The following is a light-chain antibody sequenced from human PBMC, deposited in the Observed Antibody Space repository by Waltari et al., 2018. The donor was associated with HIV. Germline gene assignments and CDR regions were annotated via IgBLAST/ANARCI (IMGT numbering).Light chain of an antibody. J-gene: IGLJ2*01. V-gene: IGLV2-8*01. CDR1: SRDVGGYNY. CDR2: EAY. Sequence: QSALTQPPSASGAPGQSVTISCTGTSRDVGGYNYVSWYNQHPGEAPQVVIFEAYKRPSGVPDRLAGSKSGNTASLTVSGLQAEDEATYYCASYAGRNILVFGGGTKLTVL. CDR3: ASYAGRNILV.